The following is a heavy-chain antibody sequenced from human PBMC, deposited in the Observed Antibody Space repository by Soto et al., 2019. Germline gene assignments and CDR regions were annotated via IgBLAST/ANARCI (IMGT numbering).Heavy chain of an antibody. V-gene: IGHV4-31*03. Sequence: QVQLQESGPGLVKPSQTLSLTCTVSGGSISSGGYYWSWIRQHPGKGLEWIGYIYYSGSTYYNPSLKSRVTISVDSSKNPFSLKLSSVTAADTAVYYCARGVTMVRGVDYWGQGTLVTVSS. CDR3: ARGVTMVRGVDY. J-gene: IGHJ4*02. CDR1: GGSISSGGYY. D-gene: IGHD3-10*01. CDR2: IYYSGST.